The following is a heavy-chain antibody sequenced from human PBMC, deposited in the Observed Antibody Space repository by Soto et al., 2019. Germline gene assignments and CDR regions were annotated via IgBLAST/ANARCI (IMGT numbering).Heavy chain of an antibody. D-gene: IGHD3-3*01. CDR1: GGSFSGYY. J-gene: IGHJ6*04. Sequence: QVQLQQWGAGLLKPSETLSLTCAVYGGSFSGYYWSWIRQPPGNGLEWIGEINHSGSTNYNPSLKSRVTISVDTSKNQFSLKLSSVTAADTAVYYCARGAPRITIFGVPKGYYYGMDVWGKGTTVTVSS. CDR2: INHSGST. CDR3: ARGAPRITIFGVPKGYYYGMDV. V-gene: IGHV4-34*01.